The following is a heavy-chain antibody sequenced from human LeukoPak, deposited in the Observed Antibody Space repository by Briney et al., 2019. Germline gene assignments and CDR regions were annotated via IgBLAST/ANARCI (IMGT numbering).Heavy chain of an antibody. D-gene: IGHD6-6*01. CDR1: GFTFSSYA. V-gene: IGHV3-23*01. CDR3: AKDKYSSSFYYYYYYMDV. Sequence: GGSLRLSCAASGFTFSSYAMSWVRQAPGKGLEWVSAISGSGGSTYYADSVKGRFTISRDNSKNTLYLQMNSLRAEDTAVYYCAKDKYSSSFYYYYYYMDVWGKGTTVTVSS. J-gene: IGHJ6*03. CDR2: ISGSGGST.